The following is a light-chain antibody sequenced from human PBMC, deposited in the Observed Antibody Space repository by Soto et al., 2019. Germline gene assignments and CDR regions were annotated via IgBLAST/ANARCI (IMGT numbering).Light chain of an antibody. J-gene: IGKJ2*01. CDR1: RSISTN. V-gene: IGKV3-15*01. Sequence: ETVMTQSPVTLSVSPGERATLSCRASRSISTNVAWYQQKSGQAPRLLIYEASTMATGIPARFSGSGSGTEFTLTISSLQSEDSAVYYCQQYNDWRTFGQGTKLEIK. CDR2: EAS. CDR3: QQYNDWRT.